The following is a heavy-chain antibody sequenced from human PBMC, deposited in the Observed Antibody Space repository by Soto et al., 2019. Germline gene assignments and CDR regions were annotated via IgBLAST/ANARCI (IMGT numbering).Heavy chain of an antibody. D-gene: IGHD1-7*01. CDR1: GGSISSGGYS. J-gene: IGHJ5*02. CDR3: ARAKGNYDINWFDP. V-gene: IGHV4-30-2*01. CDR2: IYHSGST. Sequence: KPSETLSLTCAVSGGSISSGGYSWSWIRQPPGKGLEWIGYIYHSGSTYYNPSLKSRVTISVDRSKNQFSLKLSSVTAADTAVYYCARAKGNYDINWFDPWGQGTLVTVSS.